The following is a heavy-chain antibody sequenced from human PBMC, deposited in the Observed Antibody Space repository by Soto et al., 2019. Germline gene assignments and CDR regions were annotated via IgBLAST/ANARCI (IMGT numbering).Heavy chain of an antibody. V-gene: IGHV3-23*01. J-gene: IGHJ6*02. D-gene: IGHD6-19*01. Sequence: GGSLRLSSAASGFTFSSYAMSWVRQAPGKGLEWVSAISGSGGSTYYADSVKGRFTISRDNSKNTLYLQMNSLRAEDTAVYYCAKAGSVAGNYYYYGMDVWGQGTTVTVSS. CDR2: ISGSGGST. CDR3: AKAGSVAGNYYYYGMDV. CDR1: GFTFSSYA.